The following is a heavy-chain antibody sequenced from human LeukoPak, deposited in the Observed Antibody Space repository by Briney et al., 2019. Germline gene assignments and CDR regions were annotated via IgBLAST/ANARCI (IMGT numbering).Heavy chain of an antibody. CDR3: ATRGTSYRRGFDT. D-gene: IGHD1-1*01. Sequence: GGSLRLSCAASGFTFSSYAMSWVRQAPGQGLEWVSTISGSGAATYYADSVKGRFTISRDNSKNTLYLQMNSLRGEDKAVYYCATRGTSYRRGFDTWGQGTLVTVSS. CDR1: GFTFSSYA. V-gene: IGHV3-23*01. J-gene: IGHJ5*02. CDR2: ISGSGAAT.